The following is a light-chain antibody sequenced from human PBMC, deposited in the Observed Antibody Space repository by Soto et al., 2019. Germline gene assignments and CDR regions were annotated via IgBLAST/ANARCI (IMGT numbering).Light chain of an antibody. Sequence: QSVLTQPPSVSAAPGEKVTISCSGTSSNIGRNYVSWYQQLRGSAPKLLIYENDRRPSGIPDRFSGSKSGTAATLDITGLQTGDEADYYCGAWDRGLKAGVFGGGTKLTVL. CDR3: GAWDRGLKAGV. J-gene: IGLJ3*02. CDR2: END. CDR1: SSNIGRNY. V-gene: IGLV1-51*02.